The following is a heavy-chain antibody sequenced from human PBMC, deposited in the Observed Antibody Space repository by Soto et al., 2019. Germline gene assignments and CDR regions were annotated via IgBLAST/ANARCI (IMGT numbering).Heavy chain of an antibody. V-gene: IGHV3-33*01. CDR1: GFTFSSFG. CDR2: IWYDGSKK. Sequence: QVQLVESGGGVVQPGRSLRLSCAASGFTFSSFGMHWVRQAPGKGLEWVAVIWYDGSKKYYADSVKGRFTISRDSSKNTLYLQLNSLRAEDTAVYYCARDENCMDVWGQGTTVTVSS. J-gene: IGHJ6*02. CDR3: ARDENCMDV.